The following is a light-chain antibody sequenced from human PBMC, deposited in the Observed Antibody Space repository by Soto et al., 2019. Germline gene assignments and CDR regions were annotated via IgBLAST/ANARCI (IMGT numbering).Light chain of an antibody. Sequence: EIVFTQSPGTLSLSPGERAPPSCRASQSVSSSFLAWYQQKVGQAPRLLIYGASSRATGIPDRFSGSGSGTDFTLTISRLEPEDFAVYYCQQYGSSPRTFGQGTRLEIK. J-gene: IGKJ5*01. CDR3: QQYGSSPRT. CDR1: QSVSSSF. V-gene: IGKV3-20*01. CDR2: GAS.